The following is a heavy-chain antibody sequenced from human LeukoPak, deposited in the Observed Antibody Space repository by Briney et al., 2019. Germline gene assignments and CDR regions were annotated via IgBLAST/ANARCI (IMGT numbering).Heavy chain of an antibody. CDR3: ARDLGVYYFDY. J-gene: IGHJ4*02. Sequence: PGGSLRLSCAASGFTFSNAWMSWVRQAPGKGLEWVANIKQDGSEKYYVDSVKGRFTISRDNAKNSLYLQMNSLRVEDTAVYYCARDLGVYYFDYWGQGTLVTVSS. CDR1: GFTFSNAW. CDR2: IKQDGSEK. D-gene: IGHD3-16*01. V-gene: IGHV3-7*01.